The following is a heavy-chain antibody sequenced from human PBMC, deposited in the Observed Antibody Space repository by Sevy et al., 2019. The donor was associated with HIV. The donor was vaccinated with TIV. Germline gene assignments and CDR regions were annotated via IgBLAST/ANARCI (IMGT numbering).Heavy chain of an antibody. CDR1: GFTYSSYG. V-gene: IGHV3-33*01. J-gene: IGHJ4*02. CDR3: ARDRGEILSSAFDY. CDR2: IWYDGSNK. D-gene: IGHD3-16*01. Sequence: GGSLRLSCAASGFTYSSYGMHWVRQAPGKGLEWVAVIWYDGSNKEYADSVKGRFTISRDNSKNTVYLQMNSLRPEDTAIYYCARDRGEILSSAFDYWGQGTLVTVSS.